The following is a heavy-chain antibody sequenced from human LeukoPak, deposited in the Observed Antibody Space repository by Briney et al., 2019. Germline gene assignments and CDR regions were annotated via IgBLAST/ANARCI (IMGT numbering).Heavy chain of an antibody. CDR1: GYTFTSYD. CDR3: ARGGWELRWFDP. D-gene: IGHD1-26*01. CDR2: MNPNSGNT. V-gene: IGHV1-8*01. J-gene: IGHJ5*02. Sequence: VASVKVSCKASGYTFTSYDINWVRQATGQGLEWMGWMNPNSGNTGYAQKFQGRVTMTRNTSISTAYMELSSLRSEDTAVYYCARGGWELRWFDPWGQGTLVTVSS.